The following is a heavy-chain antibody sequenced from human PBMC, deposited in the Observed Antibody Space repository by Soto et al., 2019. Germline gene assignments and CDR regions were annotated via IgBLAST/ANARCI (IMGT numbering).Heavy chain of an antibody. Sequence: SETLSLTCTVSGGSISSSSYYWGWIRQPPGKGLEWIGSIYYSGSTYYNPSLKSRVTISVDTSKNQFSLKLSSVTAADTAVYYFARHNSFFYCCGTHLNWFSPRAQRTSVTVSS. J-gene: IGHJ5*02. V-gene: IGHV4-39*01. CDR2: IYYSGST. CDR1: GGSISSSSYY. D-gene: IGHD6-25*01. CDR3: ARHNSFFYCCGTHLNWFSP.